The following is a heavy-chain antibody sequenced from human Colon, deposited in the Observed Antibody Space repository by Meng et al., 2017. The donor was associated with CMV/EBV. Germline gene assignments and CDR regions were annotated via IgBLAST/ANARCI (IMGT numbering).Heavy chain of an antibody. Sequence: PVVGFGCGFVQPGGSLRLSCAFFAFNVSGGYMSWVRQAPGKGLEWVSSIFSNGNTYYADSVKGRFTISRDDSKNILFLQMNTLRAEDTAVYSCADFENGPGYWGHGTLVTVSS. CDR1: AFNVSGGY. D-gene: IGHD1-14*01. V-gene: IGHV3-66*01. J-gene: IGHJ4*01. CDR3: ADFENGPGY. CDR2: IFSNGNT.